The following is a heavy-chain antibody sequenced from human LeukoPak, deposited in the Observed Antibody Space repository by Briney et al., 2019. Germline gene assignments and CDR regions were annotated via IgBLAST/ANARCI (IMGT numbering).Heavy chain of an antibody. CDR1: GISLSNYG. CDR2: ISGSGGGT. J-gene: IGHJ4*02. D-gene: IGHD3-22*01. V-gene: IGHV3-23*01. CDR3: AKGDYYDSSDYKLSFDY. Sequence: GGSPRLSCTVSGISLSNYGMSWVRQAPGKGLEWVAGISGSGGGTNYADSVKGRFTISRDNSKNTLYLQMNSLRAEDTAVYYCAKGDYYDSSDYKLSFDYWGQGTLVTVSS.